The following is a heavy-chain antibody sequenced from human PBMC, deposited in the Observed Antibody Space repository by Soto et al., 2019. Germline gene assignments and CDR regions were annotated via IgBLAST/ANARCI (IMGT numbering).Heavy chain of an antibody. J-gene: IGHJ4*02. V-gene: IGHV3-7*05. Sequence: EVKLAESGGGLVQPGGSLRLSCAASGLTFSGYWMAWIRQAPGKGLEWVATIKEDGSDKYYVDSVKGRFTISRDNAKNSLYLQMNSLRAEDTAVYFCVRNHGHTGDYWGQGTLVTVSS. CDR2: IKEDGSDK. CDR3: VRNHGHTGDY. CDR1: GLTFSGYW.